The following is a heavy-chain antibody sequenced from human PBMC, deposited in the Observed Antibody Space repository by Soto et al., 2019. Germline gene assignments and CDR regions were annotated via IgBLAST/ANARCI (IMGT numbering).Heavy chain of an antibody. CDR3: AKERTGTTFEDYYGMDV. Sequence: GGSLRLSCAASGFTFSSYGMHWVRQAPGKGLEWVAVISYDGSNKYYADSVKGRFTISRDNSKNTLYLQMNSLRAEDTAVYYCAKERTGTTFEDYYGMDVWGQGTTVTVSS. V-gene: IGHV3-30*18. J-gene: IGHJ6*02. CDR1: GFTFSSYG. CDR2: ISYDGSNK. D-gene: IGHD1-7*01.